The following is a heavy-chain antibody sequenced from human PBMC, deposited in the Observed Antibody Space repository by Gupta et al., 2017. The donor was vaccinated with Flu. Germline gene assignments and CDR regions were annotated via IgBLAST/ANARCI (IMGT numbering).Heavy chain of an antibody. CDR2: SYSRSST. V-gene: IGHV3-66*02. J-gene: IGHJ4*02. CDR3: ARDPPGIAASGGG. D-gene: IGHD6-13*01. Sequence: QVVESGGGLVQPGGSMRLSCAASGFTVSNNYMNWLRQAPGKGQEWVSLSYSRSSTKYAATVKGRFTITRDGSKNTLYLQMNSLRPEDTAVYYCARDPPGIAASGGGWGQGTLVTVSS. CDR1: GFTVSNNY.